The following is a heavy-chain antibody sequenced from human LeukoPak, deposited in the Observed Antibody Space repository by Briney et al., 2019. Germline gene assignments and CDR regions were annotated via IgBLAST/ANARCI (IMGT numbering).Heavy chain of an antibody. Sequence: GASVKVSCKASGYTFTSYGIGWVRQAPGQGLEWMGWISAYNGNTNYAQKLQGRVTMTTDTSTSTAYMELRSLRSDDTAVYYCARGVSRLSSWDLRRYYYYMDVWGKGTTVTVSS. CDR1: GYTFTSYG. CDR3: ARGVSRLSSWDLRRYYYYMDV. CDR2: ISAYNGNT. D-gene: IGHD6-13*01. V-gene: IGHV1-18*01. J-gene: IGHJ6*03.